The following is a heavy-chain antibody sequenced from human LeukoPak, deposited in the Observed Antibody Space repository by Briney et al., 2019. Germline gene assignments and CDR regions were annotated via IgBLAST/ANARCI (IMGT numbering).Heavy chain of an antibody. CDR3: ARDSYGMDV. J-gene: IGHJ6*02. CDR1: GFHFQNYA. CDR2: ISYDVNNE. V-gene: IGHV3-30*04. Sequence: PGGSLRLSCAASGFHFQNYALRWVRQAPGKGLEWVAVISYDVNNENYTDSVKGRFTISRDNTKNTLYLQLNSLRVEDTAVYYCARDSYGMDVWGQGTTVTVSS.